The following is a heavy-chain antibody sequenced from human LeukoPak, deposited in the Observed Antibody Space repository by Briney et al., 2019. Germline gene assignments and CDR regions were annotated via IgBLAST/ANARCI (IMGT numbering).Heavy chain of an antibody. J-gene: IGHJ4*02. V-gene: IGHV3-23*01. CDR2: ISGSGGST. CDR1: GFTFSSYG. D-gene: IGHD3-22*01. Sequence: GGSLRLSCAASGFTFSSYGMSWVRQAPGKGLEWVSAISGSGGSTYYADSVKGRFTISRDNSKNTLYLQMNSLRAEDTAVYYCATSPPYYDSSGYFHYWGQGTLVTVSS. CDR3: ATSPPYYDSSGYFHY.